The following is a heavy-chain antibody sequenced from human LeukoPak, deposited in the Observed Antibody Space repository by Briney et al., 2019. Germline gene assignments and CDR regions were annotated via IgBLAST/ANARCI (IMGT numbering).Heavy chain of an antibody. J-gene: IGHJ4*02. CDR2: ISGSGGST. CDR1: GFTFSSYA. V-gene: IGHV3-23*01. Sequence: GGSLRLSCAASGFTFSSYAMSWVRQAPGKGLEWVSAISGSGGSTYYADSVKGRFTISRDNARNSLYLQMNSLGAEDTAVYYCVRVANGATFDFWGQGTLVTVSS. CDR3: VRVANGATFDF. D-gene: IGHD5-12*01.